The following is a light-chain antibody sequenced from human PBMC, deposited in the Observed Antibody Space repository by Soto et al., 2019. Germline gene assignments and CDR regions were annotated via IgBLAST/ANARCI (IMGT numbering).Light chain of an antibody. J-gene: IGKJ5*01. Sequence: IVMTQSPLSLPVTPGEPASIFCRSSQSLLHSDGYSYFDWYLQKPVQSPQLLISLGSNRASGVSDRFTGSGSGTDFTLRISRVEADDVGVYYCMQALQPPLTFGQGTRLEI. V-gene: IGKV2-28*01. CDR2: LGS. CDR3: MQALQPPLT. CDR1: QSLLHSDGYSY.